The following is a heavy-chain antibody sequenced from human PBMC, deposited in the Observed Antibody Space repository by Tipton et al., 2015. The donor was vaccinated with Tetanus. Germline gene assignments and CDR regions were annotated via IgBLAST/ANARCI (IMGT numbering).Heavy chain of an antibody. J-gene: IGHJ4*02. CDR1: GYSSSNYW. V-gene: IGHV5-10-1*01. CDR2: IDPNDSHS. CDR3: ATSVSPGYSSGIYAY. Sequence: VQLVQSGTEVKKPGEPLRISCKGSGYSSSNYWITWVRQMPGKGLEWVGRIDPNDSHSTYSPSLQGHVPFAADKSISTAHLQWSRLNASDTAVYYCATSVSPGYSSGIYAYWGQGTLVSVSS. D-gene: IGHD6-19*01.